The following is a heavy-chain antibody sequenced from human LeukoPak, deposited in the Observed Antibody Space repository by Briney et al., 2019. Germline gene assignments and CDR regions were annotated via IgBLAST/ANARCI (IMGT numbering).Heavy chain of an antibody. CDR1: GDSVSSNSAA. J-gene: IGHJ4*02. CDR2: TYYRSKWYN. D-gene: IGHD6-13*01. V-gene: IGHV6-1*01. Sequence: SQTLSLTCAISGDSVSSNSAAWNWIRQSPSRGLEWLGRTYYRSKWYNDYAVSVKSRITINPDTSKNQFSLQLNSVTPEDTAVYYCARDSSIKYGSSSYYFDYWGQGTLVTVSS. CDR3: ARDSSIKYGSSSYYFDY.